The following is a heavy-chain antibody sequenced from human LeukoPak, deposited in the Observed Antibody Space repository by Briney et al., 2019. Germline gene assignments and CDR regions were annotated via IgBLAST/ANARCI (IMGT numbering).Heavy chain of an antibody. CDR2: INTNTGNP. CDR3: ARVIYYYGSGSLDY. V-gene: IGHV7-4-1*02. J-gene: IGHJ4*02. CDR1: GYTFTSYG. Sequence: ASVKVSCKASGYTFTSYGISWARQAPGQGLEWMGWINTNTGNPTYAQGFTGRFVFSLDTSVSTAYLQISSLKAEDTAVYYCARVIYYYGSGSLDYWGQGTLVTVSS. D-gene: IGHD3-10*01.